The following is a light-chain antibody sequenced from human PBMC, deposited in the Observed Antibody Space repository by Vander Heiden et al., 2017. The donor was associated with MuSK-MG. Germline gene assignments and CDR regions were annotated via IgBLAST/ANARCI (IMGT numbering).Light chain of an antibody. Sequence: IVMPQSPLSLPVPPGEPASISCRSSQSLLHSNGYNYLDWYLQKPGQSPQLLIYLGSNRASGVPDRISGSGSGTDFTLKISRVEAEDVGVYYCMQALQTPTFGGGTKVEIK. CDR2: LGS. CDR3: MQALQTPT. J-gene: IGKJ4*01. CDR1: QSLLHSNGYNY. V-gene: IGKV2-28*01.